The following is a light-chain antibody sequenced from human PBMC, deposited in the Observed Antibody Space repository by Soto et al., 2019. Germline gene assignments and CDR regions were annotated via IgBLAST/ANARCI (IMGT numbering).Light chain of an antibody. Sequence: QSALTQPASVSGSPGQSITISCTGTSSDVGGYNYVSWYQQHPGKAPKLMIYDVSNRPSGVSNRFSGSKSGNTASLTISGLQAEDEAEYYSSSYTNSRPYVVFGGGTKLTVL. J-gene: IGLJ2*01. CDR3: SSYTNSRPYVV. CDR2: DVS. V-gene: IGLV2-14*01. CDR1: SSDVGGYNY.